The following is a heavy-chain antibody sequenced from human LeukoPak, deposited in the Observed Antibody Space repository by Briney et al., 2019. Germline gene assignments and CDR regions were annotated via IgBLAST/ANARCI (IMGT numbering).Heavy chain of an antibody. CDR3: ASNSGSYWSGSDY. V-gene: IGHV1-69*02. D-gene: IGHD1-26*01. Sequence: AASVKFSCKASEGTFSSYTISWVRQAPGQGLRWMGRIIPILGIANYAQKFQGRVTITADKSTSTAYMELSSLRSEDTAVYYCASNSGSYWSGSDYWGQGTLVTVSS. J-gene: IGHJ4*02. CDR1: EGTFSSYT. CDR2: IIPILGIA.